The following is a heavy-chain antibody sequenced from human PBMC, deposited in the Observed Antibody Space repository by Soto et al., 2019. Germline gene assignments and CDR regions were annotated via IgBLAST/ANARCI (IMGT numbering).Heavy chain of an antibody. V-gene: IGHV3-74*01. J-gene: IGHJ5*02. Sequence: PGGSLRLSCAASGFTFSSYWMHWVRQAPGKGLVWVSRINSDGSSTSYADSVKGRFTISRDNAKNTLYLQMNSLRAGDTAVYYCARDRWAFGVVISYNWFDPWGQGTLVTVSS. D-gene: IGHD3-3*01. CDR3: ARDRWAFGVVISYNWFDP. CDR1: GFTFSSYW. CDR2: INSDGSST.